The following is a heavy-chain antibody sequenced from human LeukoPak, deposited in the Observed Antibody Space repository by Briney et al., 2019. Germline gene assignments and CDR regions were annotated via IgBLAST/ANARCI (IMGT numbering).Heavy chain of an antibody. V-gene: IGHV1-58*01. D-gene: IGHD2/OR15-2a*01. J-gene: IGHJ4*02. CDR2: IVVGSGNT. CDR1: GFTFSNSA. Sequence: SVKVSCKASGFTFSNSAVQWVRQARGQRLEWIGWIVVGSGNTNYAQKFQERVTITRDMSTSTAYMELSGLRSEDTAVYYCAVDVIYESDWGQGTLVTVSS. CDR3: AVDVIYESD.